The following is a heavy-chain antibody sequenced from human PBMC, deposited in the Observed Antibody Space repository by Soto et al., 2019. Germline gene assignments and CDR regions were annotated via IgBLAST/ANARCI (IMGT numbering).Heavy chain of an antibody. Sequence: GSLRLSCVASGFTFSSYAMSWVRQAPGKGLEWVSTISGSGGRTYFRDSVEGRFTISRDNSRNTLDLQMNSLRAEDTAVYYCAYLRYCELRSYSDCWGPGALGTVSS. V-gene: IGHV3-23*01. CDR1: GFTFSSYA. CDR2: ISGSGGRT. D-gene: IGHD3-10*01. CDR3: AYLRYCELRSYSDC. J-gene: IGHJ4*02.